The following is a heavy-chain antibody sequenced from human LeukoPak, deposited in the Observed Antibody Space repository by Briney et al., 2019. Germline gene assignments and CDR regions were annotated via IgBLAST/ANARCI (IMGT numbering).Heavy chain of an antibody. CDR3: APSQQLIPGFGALDV. J-gene: IGHJ3*01. CDR2: IRSTSSYI. V-gene: IGHV3-21*01. Sequence: PGGSLRLSCAASGVTFSSYSMNWVRQAPGKGLEWVSSIRSTSSYIYYVDSVKGRFTISRDNAKNSLYLQMNSLRAEDTAIYYCAPSQQLIPGFGALDVWGQGTMVTVSS. CDR1: GVTFSSYS. D-gene: IGHD6-13*01.